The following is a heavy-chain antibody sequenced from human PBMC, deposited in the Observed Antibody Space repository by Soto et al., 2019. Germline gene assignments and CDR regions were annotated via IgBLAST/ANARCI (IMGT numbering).Heavy chain of an antibody. CDR3: AKAQGYCSSTSCREAYYYYGMDV. CDR1: GFTFSSYG. V-gene: IGHV3-30*18. CDR2: ISYDGNNK. D-gene: IGHD2-2*01. J-gene: IGHJ6*02. Sequence: GGSLRLSCVASGFTFSSYGMHWVRQAPGKGLEWVAVISYDGNNKYHVDSVKGRFTISRDNSKNTLFLQMNSLRAEDTAVYYCAKAQGYCSSTSCREAYYYYGMDVWGQGTTVTVSS.